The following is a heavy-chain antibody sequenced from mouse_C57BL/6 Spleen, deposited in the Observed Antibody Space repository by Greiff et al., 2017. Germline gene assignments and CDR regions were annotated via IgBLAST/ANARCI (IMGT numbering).Heavy chain of an antibody. Sequence: EVQLQQSGAELVRPGASVKLSCTASGFNIKDDYMHWVKQRPEQGLEWIGWIDPENGDTEYASKFQGKATITADTSSNTAYLQLSSLTSEDTAVYYCTSITTVAAPFDYWGQGTTLTVSS. V-gene: IGHV14-4*01. D-gene: IGHD1-1*01. CDR2: IDPENGDT. J-gene: IGHJ2*01. CDR1: GFNIKDDY. CDR3: TSITTVAAPFDY.